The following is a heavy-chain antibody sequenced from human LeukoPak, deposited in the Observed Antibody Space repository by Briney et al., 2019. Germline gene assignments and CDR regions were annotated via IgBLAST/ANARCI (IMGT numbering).Heavy chain of an antibody. CDR1: GFTFNDYA. D-gene: IGHD6-19*01. CDR2: LSSSGDNT. CDR3: VKERSSGWYDFDS. J-gene: IGHJ4*02. V-gene: IGHV3-64D*06. Sequence: GGSLRLSCSASGFTFNDYAMHWVRQAPGKGLEYVSGLSSSGDNTYSADSVKSRFTISRDNSKNTLYLQMSSLRREDTALYYCVKERSSGWYDFDSWGQGTLVTVSS.